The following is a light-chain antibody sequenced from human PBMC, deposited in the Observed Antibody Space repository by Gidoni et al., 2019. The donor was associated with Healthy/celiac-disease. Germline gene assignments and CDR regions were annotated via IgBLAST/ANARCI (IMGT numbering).Light chain of an antibody. CDR1: QSVSSSY. J-gene: IGKJ1*01. CDR2: GAS. CDR3: QQYGSSPPGT. V-gene: IGKV3-20*01. Sequence: EIVLTQSPGTLSLSAGERATLSCRASQSVSSSYLAWYQQKPGQAPRLLIYGASSRATGIPDRFSGSGSGTDFTLTISRLEPEDFAVYYCQQYGSSPPGTFGQGTKAEIK.